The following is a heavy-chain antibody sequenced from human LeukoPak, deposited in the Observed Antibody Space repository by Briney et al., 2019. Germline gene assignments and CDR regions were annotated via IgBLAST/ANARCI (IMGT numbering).Heavy chain of an antibody. J-gene: IGHJ6*02. V-gene: IGHV4-34*01. CDR2: INHSGST. CDR1: GGSFSGYY. D-gene: IGHD2-2*01. CDR3: ARVSLYCSSTSCYVGARIYYYYGMDV. Sequence: SETLSLTCAVYGGSFSGYYWSWIRQPPGKGLEWIGEINHSGSTNYNPSLKSRVTISVDTSKNQFSLKLSSVTAADTAVHYCARVSLYCSSTSCYVGARIYYYYGMDVWGQGTTVTVSS.